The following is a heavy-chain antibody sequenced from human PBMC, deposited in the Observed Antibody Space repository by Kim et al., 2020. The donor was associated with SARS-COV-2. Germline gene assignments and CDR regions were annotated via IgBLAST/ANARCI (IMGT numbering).Heavy chain of an antibody. Sequence: GGSLRLSCAASGFTFSNAWMSWVRQAPGKGLEWVGRIKSKTDGGTTDYAAPVKGRFTISRDDSKNTLYLQMNSLKTEDTAVYYCTTQLTTKSRNAFDIWGQGTMVTVSS. CDR2: IKSKTDGGTT. V-gene: IGHV3-15*01. CDR1: GFTFSNAW. J-gene: IGHJ3*02. CDR3: TTQLTTKSRNAFDI. D-gene: IGHD4-17*01.